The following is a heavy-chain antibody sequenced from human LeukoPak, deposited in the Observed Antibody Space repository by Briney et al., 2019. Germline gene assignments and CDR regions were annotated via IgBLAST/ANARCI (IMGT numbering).Heavy chain of an antibody. V-gene: IGHV3-48*01. Sequence: GGSLRLSCAASGFTFSSYSMNWVRQAPGKGLEWISYISSSSSTIYYADSVKGRFTISRDNAKNSLYLQMSSLRAEDTAVYYCTGHHQAYSRTYWGQGTLVTVSS. CDR3: TGHHQAYSRTY. J-gene: IGHJ4*02. CDR1: GFTFSSYS. D-gene: IGHD4-11*01. CDR2: ISSSSSTI.